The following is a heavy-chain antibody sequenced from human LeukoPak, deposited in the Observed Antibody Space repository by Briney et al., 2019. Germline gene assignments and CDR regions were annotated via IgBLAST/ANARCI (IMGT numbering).Heavy chain of an antibody. J-gene: IGHJ4*02. Sequence: ASVKVSCKASGYTFGGYYVHWVRQAPGQGLEWMGRINPNGDGTNYAQKFQGWVTMTRDTSMSTAYMELSRLSSDDTAVYYCATGDYFDYWGQGTLVTVSS. CDR3: ATGDYFDY. CDR2: INPNGDGT. CDR1: GYTFGGYY. V-gene: IGHV1-2*04.